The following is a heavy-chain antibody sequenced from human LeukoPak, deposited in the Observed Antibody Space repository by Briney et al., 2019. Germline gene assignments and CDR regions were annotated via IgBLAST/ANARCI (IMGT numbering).Heavy chain of an antibody. V-gene: IGHV4-59*08. J-gene: IGHJ6*02. CDR2: IYYSGST. CDR1: GGSISSYY. CDR3: ARQDSSSWVPSYYYYGMDV. Sequence: SSETLSLTCTVSGGSISSYYWSWIRQPPGKGLEWIGYIYYSGSTNYNPSLKSRVTISVDTSKNQFSLKLSSVTAADTAVYYCARQDSSSWVPSYYYYGMDVWGQGTTVTVSS. D-gene: IGHD6-13*01.